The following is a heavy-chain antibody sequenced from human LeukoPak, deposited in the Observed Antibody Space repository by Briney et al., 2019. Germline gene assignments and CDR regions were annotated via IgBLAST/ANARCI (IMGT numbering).Heavy chain of an antibody. V-gene: IGHV1-18*01. Sequence: GASVKVSCKASGYTFTSYGISWVRQAPGQGLEWMGWISAYNGNTNYAQKLQGRVTMTTDTSTSTAYMELRSLRSDDTAVYYCARAWGIVGATDPTHFDYWGQGTLVTVSS. CDR2: ISAYNGNT. J-gene: IGHJ4*02. CDR3: ARAWGIVGATDPTHFDY. D-gene: IGHD1-26*01. CDR1: GYTFTSYG.